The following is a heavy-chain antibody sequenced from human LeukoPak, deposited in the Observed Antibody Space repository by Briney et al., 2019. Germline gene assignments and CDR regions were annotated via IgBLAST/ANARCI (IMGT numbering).Heavy chain of an antibody. D-gene: IGHD2-8*01. CDR1: GFTVGNNY. CDR2: IFSHGET. Sequence: PGGSLRLSCAASGFTVGNNYTNWARQAPGKGLEWVSLIFSHGETSYADSVKGRFTISRDNSKNTLYLQMNGLRVEDTAVYYCARDPPAVSINTYAWGQGTLVTVSS. CDR3: ARDPPAVSINTYA. V-gene: IGHV3-66*01. J-gene: IGHJ4*02.